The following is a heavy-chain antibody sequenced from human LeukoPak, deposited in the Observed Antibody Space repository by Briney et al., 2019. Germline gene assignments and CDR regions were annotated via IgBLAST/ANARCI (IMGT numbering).Heavy chain of an antibody. CDR1: GGSISSGDYY. D-gene: IGHD4-23*01. CDR2: IYYSGST. CDR3: ARSLDYGGNSRYYYMDV. V-gene: IGHV4-30-4*08. Sequence: PSETLSLTCTVSGGSISSGDYYWSWIRQPPGKGLEWIGYIYYSGSTYYNPSLKSRVTISVDTSKNQFSLKLSSVTAADTAVYYCARSLDYGGNSRYYYMDVWGKGTTVTVSS. J-gene: IGHJ6*03.